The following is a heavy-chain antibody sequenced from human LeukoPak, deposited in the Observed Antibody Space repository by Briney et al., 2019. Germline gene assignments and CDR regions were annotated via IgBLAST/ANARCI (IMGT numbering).Heavy chain of an antibody. J-gene: IGHJ6*03. CDR2: IKSKTDGGTT. CDR1: GFTFSNAW. Sequence: GGSLRLSCAASGFTFSNAWMSWVRQAPGKGLEWVGRIKSKTDGGTTDYAAPMKGRFTISRDDSKNTLYLQMNSLKTEDTAVYYCTTDIGYYYYMDVWGKGTTVTVSS. CDR3: TTDIGYYYYMDV. V-gene: IGHV3-15*01.